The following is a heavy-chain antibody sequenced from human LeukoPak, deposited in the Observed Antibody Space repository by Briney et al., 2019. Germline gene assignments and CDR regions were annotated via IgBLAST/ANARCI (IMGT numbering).Heavy chain of an antibody. J-gene: IGHJ4*02. V-gene: IGHV5-51*01. CDR2: IYPCDSDT. CDR3: ARPYCSSTSCYIDY. D-gene: IGHD2-2*01. CDR1: GYSFTSYW. Sequence: GESLKISCKGSGYSFTSYWIGWVRQMPGKGLEWMGMIYPCDSDTRYSPSFQGQVSISADKSISTAYLQWSSLKASDTAMYYCARPYCSSTSCYIDYWGQGTLVSVSS.